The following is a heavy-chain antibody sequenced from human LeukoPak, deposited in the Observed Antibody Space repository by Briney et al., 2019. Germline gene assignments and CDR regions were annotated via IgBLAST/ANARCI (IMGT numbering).Heavy chain of an antibody. D-gene: IGHD1-26*01. CDR3: ARGKASETGSYYHGRYFDY. Sequence: SETLSLTCTASGGSISSGDYYWSWIRQHPGKGLEWMGYIYYSGSTYYNPSLKSRVTITVDTSKNQFSLKLSSVTAADTAVYYCARGKASETGSYYHGRYFDYWGQGTLVTFSS. J-gene: IGHJ4*02. CDR2: IYYSGST. V-gene: IGHV4-31*03. CDR1: GGSISSGDYY.